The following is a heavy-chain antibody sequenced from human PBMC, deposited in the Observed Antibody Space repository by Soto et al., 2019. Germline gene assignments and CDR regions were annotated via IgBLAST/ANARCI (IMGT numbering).Heavy chain of an antibody. Sequence: EVQLLESGGGLVQPGGSLRLSCAASGFTFSSYAMSWVRQAPGKVLGWVSAISGSGGSTYYEDSVKGRFTISRDNSKNTLDQPKNSLRAEDTAVYYCAKDQLRWFGELLAPYYKDVWGKGTTVTVS. V-gene: IGHV3-23*01. CDR3: AKDQLRWFGELLAPYYKDV. J-gene: IGHJ6*03. D-gene: IGHD3-10*01. CDR2: ISGSGGST. CDR1: GFTFSSYA.